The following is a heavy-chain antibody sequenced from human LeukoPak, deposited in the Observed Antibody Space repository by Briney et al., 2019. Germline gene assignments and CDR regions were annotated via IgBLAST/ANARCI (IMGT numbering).Heavy chain of an antibody. Sequence: PSETLSLTCTVSGGSISSGDYYWSWIRQPPGKGLEWIGYIYYSGSTNYNPSLKSRVTISVDTSKNQFSLKLSSVTAADTAVYYCARQGRGGYYGGAFDIWGQGTMVTVSS. CDR1: GGSISSGDYY. CDR3: ARQGRGGYYGGAFDI. CDR2: IYYSGST. D-gene: IGHD3-22*01. V-gene: IGHV4-61*08. J-gene: IGHJ3*02.